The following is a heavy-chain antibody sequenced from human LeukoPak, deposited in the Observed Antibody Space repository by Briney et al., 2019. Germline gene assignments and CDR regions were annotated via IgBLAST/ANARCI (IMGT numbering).Heavy chain of an antibody. CDR2: IYYSGST. J-gene: IGHJ4*02. CDR3: ARGEYSSSSPVD. D-gene: IGHD6-6*01. CDR1: GGSISSYY. V-gene: IGHV4-59*01. Sequence: PSETLSLTCTVSGGSISSYYWSWIRQPPGKGLEWIGYIYYSGSTNYNPSLKSRVTISVDTSKNQFSLELSSVTAADTAVYYCARGEYSSSSPVDWGQGTLVTVSS.